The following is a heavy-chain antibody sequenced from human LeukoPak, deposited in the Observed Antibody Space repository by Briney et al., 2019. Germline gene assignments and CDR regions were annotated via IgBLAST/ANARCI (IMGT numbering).Heavy chain of an antibody. V-gene: IGHV4-38-2*01. CDR1: GYSISSGYY. CDR2: IYHTGST. J-gene: IGHJ4*02. D-gene: IGHD3-22*01. CDR3: ARVPSTNYYDSSGYWGYFDY. Sequence: SETLSLTCAVSGYSISSGYYWGWIRQPPGMGLEWIGSIYHTGSTYYNPSLKSRVTISVDTSKNQFSLKLSSVTAADTAVYYCARVPSTNYYDSSGYWGYFDYWGQGTLVTVSS.